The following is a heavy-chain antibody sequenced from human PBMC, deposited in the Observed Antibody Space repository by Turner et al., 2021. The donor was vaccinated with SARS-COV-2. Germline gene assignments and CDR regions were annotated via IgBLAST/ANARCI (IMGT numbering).Heavy chain of an antibody. Sequence: QVQLVQSGAEVKKPGASVKVTCKVSGYTVIELSMHWVRQAPGKGLEWMGGFDPEDGETIYAQKFQGRVTMTEDTSTDTAYMALSSLRSENTAVYYCATAPANYYDSSGSKGFYYYYYGMDVWGQGTTVTVSS. D-gene: IGHD3-22*01. CDR2: FDPEDGET. CDR1: GYTVIELS. V-gene: IGHV1-24*01. J-gene: IGHJ6*02. CDR3: ATAPANYYDSSGSKGFYYYYYGMDV.